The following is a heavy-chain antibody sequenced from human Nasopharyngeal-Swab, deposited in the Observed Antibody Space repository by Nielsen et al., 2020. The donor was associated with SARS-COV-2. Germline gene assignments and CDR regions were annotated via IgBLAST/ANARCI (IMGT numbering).Heavy chain of an antibody. V-gene: IGHV5-10-1*01. D-gene: IGHD2-21*02. J-gene: IGHJ3*02. CDR1: GYSFTSYW. CDR3: ARHGMGDCGGDCLSDAFDI. CDR2: IDPSDSYT. Sequence: GGSLRLSCKGSGYSFTSYWISWVRQMPGKGLEWMGRIDPSDSYTNYSPSFQGHVTISADKSISTAYLQWSSLKASDTAMYHCARHGMGDCGGDCLSDAFDIWGQGTMVTVSS.